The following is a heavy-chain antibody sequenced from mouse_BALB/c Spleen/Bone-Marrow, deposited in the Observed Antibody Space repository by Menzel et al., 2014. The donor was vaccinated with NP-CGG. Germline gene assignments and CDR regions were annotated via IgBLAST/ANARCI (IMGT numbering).Heavy chain of an antibody. D-gene: IGHD4-1*01. CDR1: GFDFXRYW. Sequence: VQLKESGGGLVQPGGSLKLSCAASGFDFXRYWMSWVRQAPGKGLGWIGEINPDSSTINYTPSLKDKFIISRDNAKNTLYLQMSKVRSEDTALYYCARPAVGRYFDYWGQGTTLTVSS. CDR3: ARPAVGRYFDY. CDR2: INPDSSTI. J-gene: IGHJ2*01. V-gene: IGHV4-1*02.